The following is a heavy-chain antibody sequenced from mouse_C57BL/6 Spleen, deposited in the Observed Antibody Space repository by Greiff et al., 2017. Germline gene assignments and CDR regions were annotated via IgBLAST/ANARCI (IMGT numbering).Heavy chain of an antibody. J-gene: IGHJ3*01. Sequence: EVQLQQSGAELVRPGASVKLSCTASGFNIKDDYMHWVKQRPEQGLEWIGWIDPENGDTEYASKFQGKATITADTSSNTAYLQLSSLTSEDTAVYYCTTVYDGPPYWGQGTLVTVSA. D-gene: IGHD2-3*01. V-gene: IGHV14-4*01. CDR1: GFNIKDDY. CDR3: TTVYDGPPY. CDR2: IDPENGDT.